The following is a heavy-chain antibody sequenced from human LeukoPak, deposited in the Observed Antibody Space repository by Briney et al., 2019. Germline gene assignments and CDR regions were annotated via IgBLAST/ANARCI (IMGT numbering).Heavy chain of an antibody. D-gene: IGHD2-2*01. J-gene: IGHJ4*02. CDR2: ISSSSSYI. CDR1: GFTFDDYA. Sequence: PGGSLRLSCVASGFTFDDYAMSWVRQAPGKGLEWVSSISSSSSYIYYADSVKGRFTISRDNSKNTLYLQMNSLRAEDTAVYYCAKGVVNFDYWGQGTLVTVSS. CDR3: AKGVVNFDY. V-gene: IGHV3-23*01.